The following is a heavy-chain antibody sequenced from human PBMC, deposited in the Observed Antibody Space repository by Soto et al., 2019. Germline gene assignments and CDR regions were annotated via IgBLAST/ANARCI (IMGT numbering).Heavy chain of an antibody. J-gene: IGHJ4*02. Sequence: QVQLVESGGGVVQPGRSLRLSCAASGFTFSSYGMHWVRQAPGKGLEWVAVIWYDGSNKYYADSVKGRFTISRDNSKNTLYLQKTSLRAEDTAVYYCARGDERWYINPWDYWGQGTLVTVSS. V-gene: IGHV3-33*01. CDR2: IWYDGSNK. CDR1: GFTFSSYG. D-gene: IGHD2-15*01. CDR3: ARGDERWYINPWDY.